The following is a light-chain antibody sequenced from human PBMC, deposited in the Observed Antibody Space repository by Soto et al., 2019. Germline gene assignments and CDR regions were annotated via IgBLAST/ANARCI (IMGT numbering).Light chain of an antibody. CDR1: QGVSSY. CDR2: DAS. Sequence: EIVLTQSPATLSLSPGERATLSCRASQGVSSYLAWYQQKPGQAPRLLIYDASNRATGIPARFSGSGSGTDFTRTISSLEPEDFAVYYCQQRSNWPLLTFGGGTKVEIK. J-gene: IGKJ4*01. CDR3: QQRSNWPLLT. V-gene: IGKV3-11*01.